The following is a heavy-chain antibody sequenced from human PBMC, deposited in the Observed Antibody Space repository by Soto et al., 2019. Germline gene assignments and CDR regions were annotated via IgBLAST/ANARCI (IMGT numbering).Heavy chain of an antibody. J-gene: IGHJ5*02. CDR2: IYHSGST. Sequence: SETLSLTCAVSGGSISSGGYSWSWIRQPPGKGLEWIGYIYHSGSTYYNPSLKSRVTISVDRSKNQFSLKLSSVTAADTAVYYCASGSMAAADNWFDPWGQGTLVTVSS. D-gene: IGHD6-13*01. CDR3: ASGSMAAADNWFDP. CDR1: GGSISSGGYS. V-gene: IGHV4-30-2*01.